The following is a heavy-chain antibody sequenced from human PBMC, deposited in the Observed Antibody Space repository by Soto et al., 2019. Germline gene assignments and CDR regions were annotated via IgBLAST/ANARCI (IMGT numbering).Heavy chain of an antibody. CDR1: GGSISTDNW. CDR2: IYHSGRT. Sequence: QVHLRESGPGLVEPSGSLFLTCAVSGGSISTDNWWTWVRQPPGKGLEWIGEIYHSGRTNYNTSLKSRVTISVDKSKNQFSLKLISVTAADTAMYYCARDYDQQPKNTWALEIWGQGTMVTVSS. D-gene: IGHD6-13*01. CDR3: ARDYDQQPKNTWALEI. V-gene: IGHV4-4*02. J-gene: IGHJ3*02.